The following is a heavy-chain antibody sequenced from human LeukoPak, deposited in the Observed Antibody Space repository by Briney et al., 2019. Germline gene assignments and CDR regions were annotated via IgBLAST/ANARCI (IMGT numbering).Heavy chain of an antibody. CDR1: GYTFTGYY. CDR2: INPNSGGT. J-gene: IGHJ3*02. D-gene: IGHD6-6*01. V-gene: IGHV1-2*02. Sequence: GASVKVSCKASGYTFTGYYMHWVRQAPGQGLEWMGWINPNSGGTNYAQKFQGGVTMTRDTSISTAYMELSRLRSDDTAVYYCARDLSIAARPDAFDIWGQGTMVTVSS. CDR3: ARDLSIAARPDAFDI.